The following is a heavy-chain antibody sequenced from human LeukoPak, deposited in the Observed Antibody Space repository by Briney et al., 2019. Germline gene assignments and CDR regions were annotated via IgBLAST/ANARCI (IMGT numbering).Heavy chain of an antibody. Sequence: ASVKVSCKASGYTFTSYYMHWVRQAPGQGLEWMGIINPSGGSTSYAQKFQGRVTMTRDTSTSTVYMELSSLRSEDTAVYCCVRDLGHYYDSKKAYFQHWGQGTLVTVSS. CDR3: VRDLGHYYDSKKAYFQH. V-gene: IGHV1-46*01. CDR2: INPSGGST. D-gene: IGHD3-22*01. CDR1: GYTFTSYY. J-gene: IGHJ1*01.